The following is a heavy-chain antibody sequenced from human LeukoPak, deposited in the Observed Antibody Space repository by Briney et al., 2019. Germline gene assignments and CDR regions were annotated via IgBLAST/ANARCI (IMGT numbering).Heavy chain of an antibody. V-gene: IGHV4-34*01. CDR1: GGSFSGYY. J-gene: IGHJ6*03. Sequence: SETLPLTCAVYGGSFSGYYWSWIRQPPGKGLEWIGEINHSGSTNYNPSLKSRVTISVDTSKNQFSLKLSSVTAADTAVYYCARGRRYYDSSGYYYVPYYYYMDVWGKGNTVTVSS. CDR3: ARGRRYYDSSGYYYVPYYYYMDV. D-gene: IGHD3-22*01. CDR2: INHSGST.